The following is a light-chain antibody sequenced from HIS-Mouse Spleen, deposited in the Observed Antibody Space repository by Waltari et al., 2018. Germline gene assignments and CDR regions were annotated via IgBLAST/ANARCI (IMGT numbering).Light chain of an antibody. V-gene: IGKV3-11*01. J-gene: IGKJ4*01. CDR2: DAS. CDR1: QSVSRY. Sequence: EIVLTQSPATLSLSPGERATLSCRASQSVSRYLAWYQQKPGQAPRLRIYDASNRATGIPARFSGSGSGTDFTLTISSLEPEDFAVYYCQQRSNWLTFGGGTKVEIK. CDR3: QQRSNWLT.